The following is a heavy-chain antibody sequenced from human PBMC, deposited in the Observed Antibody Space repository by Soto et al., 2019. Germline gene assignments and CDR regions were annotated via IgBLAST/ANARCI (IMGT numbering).Heavy chain of an antibody. V-gene: IGHV4-39*01. Sequence: QLQLQESGPGLVKPSETLSLTCTVSGGSISSSSYYWGWIRQPPGKGLEWIGSIYYSGSTYYNPSLKSRVTISVDTSKNQFSLKLSSVAAADTAVYYCARQGRYSSSFTDYWGQGTLVTVFS. D-gene: IGHD6-13*01. CDR1: GGSISSSSYY. CDR3: ARQGRYSSSFTDY. J-gene: IGHJ4*02. CDR2: IYYSGST.